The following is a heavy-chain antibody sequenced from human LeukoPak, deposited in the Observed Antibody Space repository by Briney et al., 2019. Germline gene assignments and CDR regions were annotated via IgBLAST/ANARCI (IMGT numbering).Heavy chain of an antibody. Sequence: GGPLRLSCAASGFTFSSYEMNWVRQAPGKGLEWVSYISSSGSTIYYADSVKGRFTISRDNAKNSLYPQMNSLRREDTAVYYCARLADYDSSGYFDHWGQGTLVTVSS. CDR1: GFTFSSYE. CDR2: ISSSGSTI. V-gene: IGHV3-48*03. D-gene: IGHD3-22*01. J-gene: IGHJ5*02. CDR3: ARLADYDSSGYFDH.